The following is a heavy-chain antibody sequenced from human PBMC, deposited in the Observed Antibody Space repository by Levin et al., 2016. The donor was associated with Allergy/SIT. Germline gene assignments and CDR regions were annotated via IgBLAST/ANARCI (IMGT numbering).Heavy chain of an antibody. CDR2: INPSGGST. Sequence: WVRQAPGQGLEWMGIINPSGGSTSYAQKFQGRVTMTRDTSTSTVYMELSSLRSEDTAVYYCARDACSSFVFVPFDYWGQGTLVTVSS. CDR3: ARDACSSFVFVPFDY. V-gene: IGHV1-46*01. D-gene: IGHD6-6*01. J-gene: IGHJ4*02.